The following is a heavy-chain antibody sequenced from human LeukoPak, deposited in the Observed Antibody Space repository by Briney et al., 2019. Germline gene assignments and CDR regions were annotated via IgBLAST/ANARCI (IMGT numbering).Heavy chain of an antibody. CDR1: GGSISSYY. Sequence: PSETLSLTCTVSGGSISSYYWSWIRQPPGKGLEWIGYIYYSGSTNYNPSLKSRVTISVDTSKNQFSLKLSSVTAADTAVYYCARVSKQYYYDSSGYYYAAFDIWAKGQWSPSLQ. J-gene: IGHJ3*02. CDR3: ARVSKQYYYDSSGYYYAAFDI. CDR2: IYYSGST. D-gene: IGHD3-22*01. V-gene: IGHV4-59*01.